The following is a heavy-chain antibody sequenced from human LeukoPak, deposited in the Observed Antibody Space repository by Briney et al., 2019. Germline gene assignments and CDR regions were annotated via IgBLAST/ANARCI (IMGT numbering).Heavy chain of an antibody. CDR1: GFTFSSYA. Sequence: GGSLRPSCAASGFTFSSYAMNWVRQAPGKGLEWVSTISGSGGSTYYADSVKGRFTSSRDNSKNTLYLQMNSLRAEDTAVYYCAKSRGSSAYYNFDYWGQGALVTVSS. J-gene: IGHJ4*02. CDR3: AKSRGSSAYYNFDY. V-gene: IGHV3-23*01. CDR2: ISGSGGST. D-gene: IGHD3-22*01.